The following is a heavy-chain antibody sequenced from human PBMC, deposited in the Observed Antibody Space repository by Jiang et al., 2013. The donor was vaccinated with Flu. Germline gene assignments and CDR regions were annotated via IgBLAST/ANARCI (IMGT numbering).Heavy chain of an antibody. CDR3: AKSGNIHNYDTRAHFDY. CDR1: GFTFSHYA. Sequence: RSLRLSCTASGFTFSHYAMHWVRQAPGKGLEWVALMSYDGDEEYYADSVKGRFTISRDNSKNTLYLQMNALKSEDTAMFYCAKSGNIHNYDTRAHFDYWGHGTPVTVSS. V-gene: IGHV3-30-3*02. J-gene: IGHJ4*01. D-gene: IGHD3-16*01. CDR2: MSYDGDEE.